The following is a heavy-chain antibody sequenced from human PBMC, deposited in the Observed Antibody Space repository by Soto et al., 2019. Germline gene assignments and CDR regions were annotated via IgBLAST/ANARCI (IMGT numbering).Heavy chain of an antibody. Sequence: QITLKESGPTLVKPTQTLTLTCTFSGFSLSTSGVGVGWIRQPPGTALELLALISWDDDKRYSTSLKSRLTITKETSKNQVVLTMTNMDPVDTAKYYCAHRSFAVDGTEWFDPWGQGTLVTVSS. J-gene: IGHJ5*02. CDR2: ISWDDDK. CDR1: GFSLSTSGVG. D-gene: IGHD6-19*01. CDR3: AHRSFAVDGTEWFDP. V-gene: IGHV2-5*02.